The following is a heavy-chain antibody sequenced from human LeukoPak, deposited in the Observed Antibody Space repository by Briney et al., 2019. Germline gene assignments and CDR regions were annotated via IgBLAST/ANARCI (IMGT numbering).Heavy chain of an antibody. CDR1: GGSFSTYH. V-gene: IGHV4-59*08. CDR2: IYYNGHS. J-gene: IGHJ5*02. Sequence: SETLSLTCTVSGGSFSTYHWSWIRQPPGKGLEWIGYIYYNGHSNYSPSLKSRVTISLDTSKNQFSLKLNSVTAADTAVYYCARRGSGLGWFDPWGQGTLVTVSS. D-gene: IGHD2-15*01. CDR3: ARRGSGLGWFDP.